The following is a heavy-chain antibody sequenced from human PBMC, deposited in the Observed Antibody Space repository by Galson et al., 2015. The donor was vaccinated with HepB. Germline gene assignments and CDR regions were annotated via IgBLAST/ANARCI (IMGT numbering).Heavy chain of an antibody. CDR2: IIPIFGTA. J-gene: IGHJ5*02. Sequence: SVKASCKASGGTFSSYAISWVRQAPGQGLEWTGGIIPIFGTANSAQKFQGRVKTTADESTSTAYMELSSLRSEDTAVYFCARGSYYDSSGYYFYVWFGPWGQGTLVTVSS. CDR1: GGTFSSYA. CDR3: ARGSYYDSSGYYFYVWFGP. D-gene: IGHD3-22*01. V-gene: IGHV1-69*13.